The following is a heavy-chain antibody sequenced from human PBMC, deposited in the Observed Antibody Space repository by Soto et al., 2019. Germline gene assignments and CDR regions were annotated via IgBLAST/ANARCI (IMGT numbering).Heavy chain of an antibody. V-gene: IGHV1-3*01. Sequence: ASVKVSCKAYGYTFTSYAMHRVRQAPGQRLEWMGWINAGNGNTKYSQKFQGRVTITRDTSASTAYMELSSLRSEDTAVYYCARSTMVRGVTPWGQGTLVTVSS. D-gene: IGHD3-10*01. CDR1: GYTFTSYA. J-gene: IGHJ5*02. CDR3: ARSTMVRGVTP. CDR2: INAGNGNT.